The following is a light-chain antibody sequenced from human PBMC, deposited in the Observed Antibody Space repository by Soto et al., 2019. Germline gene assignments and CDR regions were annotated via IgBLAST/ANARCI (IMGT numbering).Light chain of an antibody. CDR2: DAS. V-gene: IGKV3-11*01. CDR1: QSVSSY. Sequence: EIVLTQSPATLSLSPGERANLYCRASQSVSSYLAWYQQKPGQAPRLLIYDASNRATGIPARFSGSGSGTDFTLTISSLEPEDFAVYYCQQRSNWDTFGQGTRLEIK. CDR3: QQRSNWDT. J-gene: IGKJ5*01.